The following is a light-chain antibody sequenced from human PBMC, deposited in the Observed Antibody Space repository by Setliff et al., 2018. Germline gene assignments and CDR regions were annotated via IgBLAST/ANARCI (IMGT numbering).Light chain of an antibody. V-gene: IGLV1-47*01. J-gene: IGLJ2*01. CDR1: SSNILINY. CDR3: AVWDDNLNGPV. Sequence: QSVLTQPPSASGTPGQTVTISCSGSSSNILINYVYWYQQLPGAAPKLLIYRNNQRHSGVPDRFSGSKSGASASLAISGLQSGDEADYYCAVWDDNLNGPVFGGGTKVTVL. CDR2: RNN.